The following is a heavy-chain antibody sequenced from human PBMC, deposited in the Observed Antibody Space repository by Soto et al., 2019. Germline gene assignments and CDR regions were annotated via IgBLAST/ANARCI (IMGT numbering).Heavy chain of an antibody. Sequence: QVQLVQSGAEVKKPGASVKVSCKASGYTFTSYAMHWVRQAPGQRLEWMGWINAGNGNTKYSQKFQGRVTITRDTSASTAYMELSSLRSEDTAVYYCARDKCGGDCYYGWVAAGDWGQGTLVTVSS. V-gene: IGHV1-3*01. D-gene: IGHD2-21*02. J-gene: IGHJ4*02. CDR1: GYTFTSYA. CDR2: INAGNGNT. CDR3: ARDKCGGDCYYGWVAAGD.